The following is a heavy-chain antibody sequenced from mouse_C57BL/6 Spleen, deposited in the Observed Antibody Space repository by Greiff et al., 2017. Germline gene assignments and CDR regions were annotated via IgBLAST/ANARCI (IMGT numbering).Heavy chain of an antibody. Sequence: QVQLQQPGAELVMPGASVKLSCKASGYTFTSYWMHWVKQRPGQGLEWIGEIYPSDSYTNYNQKFKGKSTLTVDKSSSTASMQLSSLTSEDSAVYYCARWDGSSRYYCDYWGQGTTLTVSS. CDR2: IYPSDSYT. CDR3: ARWDGSSRYYCDY. CDR1: GYTFTSYW. D-gene: IGHD1-1*01. V-gene: IGHV1-69*01. J-gene: IGHJ2*01.